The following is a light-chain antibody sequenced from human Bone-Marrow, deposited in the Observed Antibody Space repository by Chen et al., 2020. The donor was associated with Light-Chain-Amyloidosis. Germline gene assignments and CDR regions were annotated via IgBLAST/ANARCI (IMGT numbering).Light chain of an antibody. Sequence: SYVLTQPPPVSVAPRHSATLARGGNNIGPTSVPWYQQTPGQAPLLVVYDDSDRPSGIPERLSGSNSGNTATLTISRVEAGDEADYYCQVWDRSSDRPVFGGGTKLTVL. CDR2: DDS. J-gene: IGLJ3*02. V-gene: IGLV3-21*02. CDR3: QVWDRSSDRPV. CDR1: NIGPTS.